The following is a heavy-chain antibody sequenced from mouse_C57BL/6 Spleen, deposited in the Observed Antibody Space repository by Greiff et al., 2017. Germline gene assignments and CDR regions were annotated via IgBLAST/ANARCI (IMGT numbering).Heavy chain of an antibody. CDR3: ARGAYYSNYWAMDY. J-gene: IGHJ4*01. CDR2: IHPNSGST. CDR1: GYTFTSYW. V-gene: IGHV1-64*01. D-gene: IGHD2-5*01. Sequence: QVQLQQPGAELVKPGASVKLSCKASGYTFTSYWMHWVKQRPGQGLEWIGMIHPNSGSTNYNEKFKSKATLTVDKSSSTAYMQLSSLTSEDSAVYYCARGAYYSNYWAMDYWGQGTSVTVSS.